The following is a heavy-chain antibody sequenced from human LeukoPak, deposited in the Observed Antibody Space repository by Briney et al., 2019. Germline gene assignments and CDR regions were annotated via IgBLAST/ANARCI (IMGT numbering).Heavy chain of an antibody. V-gene: IGHV1-18*04. CDR2: ISAYSGNT. Sequence: ASVKVSCKTSGYTFASYGIIWVRQAPGQGLEWMGWISAYSGNTNYAQKLQGRATLTTDTSTSTACMELKSLRSDDTAVYYCARAPRGYSYGYGGYWGQGTLVTVSS. J-gene: IGHJ4*02. D-gene: IGHD5-18*01. CDR3: ARAPRGYSYGYGGY. CDR1: GYTFASYG.